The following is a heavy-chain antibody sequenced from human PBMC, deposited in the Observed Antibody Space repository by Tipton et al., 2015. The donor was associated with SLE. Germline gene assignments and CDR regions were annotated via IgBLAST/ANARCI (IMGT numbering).Heavy chain of an antibody. J-gene: IGHJ3*02. V-gene: IGHV3-21*01. D-gene: IGHD3-22*01. Sequence: SLRLSCAASGFTFSSYAMSWVRQAPGKGLEWVSSISSSSSYIYYADSVKGRFTISRDNAKNSLYLQMNSLRAEDTAVYYCARATMMDAFDIWGQGTMVTVSS. CDR1: GFTFSSYA. CDR2: ISSSSSYI. CDR3: ARATMMDAFDI.